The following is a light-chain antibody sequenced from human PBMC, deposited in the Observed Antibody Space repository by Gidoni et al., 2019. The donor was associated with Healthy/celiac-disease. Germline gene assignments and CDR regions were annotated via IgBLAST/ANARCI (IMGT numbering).Light chain of an antibody. J-gene: IGKJ2*01. CDR1: QSVLYSSNNKNY. CDR3: QQYYSTPYT. V-gene: IGKV4-1*01. Sequence: DIVMTQSPDSLAVSLGESATINFKSSQSVLYSSNNKNYLAWYQQKPGQPPKLLIYWASTRESGVPDRFSGSGSGKYFTLTISRLQAEDVAGYYCQQYYSTPYTFGQGTKLESK. CDR2: WAS.